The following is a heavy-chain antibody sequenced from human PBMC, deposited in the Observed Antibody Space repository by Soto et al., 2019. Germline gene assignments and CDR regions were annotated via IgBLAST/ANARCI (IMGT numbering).Heavy chain of an antibody. D-gene: IGHD6-19*01. CDR3: ARRRGGFGGGWTTPYFDY. CDR1: GFSLNTGGVG. J-gene: IGHJ4*02. V-gene: IGHV2-5*02. CDR2: IYWDDDK. Sequence: QITLKESGPTVVKPTQTLTLTCSLSGFSLNTGGVGVGWIRQPPGKALEWLAVIYWDDDKSWNPSLRDRLTIHRDASDDQVVLTVTTMDPVDTGTYYCARRRGGFGGGWTTPYFDYWGQGTLVTVSS.